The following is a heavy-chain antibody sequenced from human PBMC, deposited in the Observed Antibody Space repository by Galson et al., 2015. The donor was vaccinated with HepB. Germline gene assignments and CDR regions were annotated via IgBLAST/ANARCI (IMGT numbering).Heavy chain of an antibody. V-gene: IGHV1-18*01. CDR2: ISAYNGNT. D-gene: IGHD2-15*01. CDR3: ARDPQVGPLDL. CDR1: GYTFTSYG. Sequence: SVKVSCKASGYTFTSYGISWVRQAPGQGLEWMGWISAYNGNTNYAQKLQGRVTMTTDTSTSTACMELRSLRSDDTAVYYCARDPQVGPLDLWGQGTLVTVSS. J-gene: IGHJ4*02.